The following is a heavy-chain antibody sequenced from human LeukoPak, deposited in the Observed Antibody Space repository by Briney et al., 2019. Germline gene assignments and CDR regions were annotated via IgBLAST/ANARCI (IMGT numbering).Heavy chain of an antibody. Sequence: GGSLRLSCAASGFTVSSNYMSWVRQAPGKGLEWVSVIYSGGSTYYADSVKGRFIISRDNSKNTLYLQMNSLRAEDTAVYYCARDKGVTTDTEYYYYGMDVWGQGTTVTVSS. J-gene: IGHJ6*02. CDR3: ARDKGVTTDTEYYYYGMDV. CDR2: IYSGGST. V-gene: IGHV3-66*01. D-gene: IGHD4-17*01. CDR1: GFTVSSNY.